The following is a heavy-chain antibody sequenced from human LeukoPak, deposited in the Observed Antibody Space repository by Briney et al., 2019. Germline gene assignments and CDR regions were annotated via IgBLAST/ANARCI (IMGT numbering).Heavy chain of an antibody. D-gene: IGHD1-26*01. J-gene: IGHJ4*02. Sequence: PSETLSLTCGVSVGSIRSTNWWGLVRQRPGQGLEWIGEISLTGETNYNPSLNGRVTMSLDWSRNQLSLTLTSVTAADTAIYYCSRESGAFCPFGYWGQGTLVIVPP. CDR2: ISLTGET. V-gene: IGHV4-4*02. CDR1: VGSIRSTNW. CDR3: SRESGAFCPFGY.